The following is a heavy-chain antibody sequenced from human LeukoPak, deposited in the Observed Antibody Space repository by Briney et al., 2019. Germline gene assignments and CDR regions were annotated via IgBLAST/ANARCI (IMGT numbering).Heavy chain of an antibody. D-gene: IGHD2-21*02. CDR3: AKDSGDYVIDF. CDR1: GLSFSSYG. V-gene: IGHV3-30*02. Sequence: GGSLRLSCAAAGLSFSSYGMHWVRQAPGKGLEWVAFIWYDGSNQDYADSVKGRFTISRDNSKNTLDLQMNSLRAEDTAVYYCAKDSGDYVIDFWGQGTLATVPS. J-gene: IGHJ4*02. CDR2: IWYDGSNQ.